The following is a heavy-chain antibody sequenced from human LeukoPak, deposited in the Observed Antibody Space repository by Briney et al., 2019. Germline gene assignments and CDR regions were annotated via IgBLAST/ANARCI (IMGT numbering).Heavy chain of an antibody. Sequence: SETLSLTCTVSGVSISSYYWSWIRQPAGKGLEWIGRIYTSGTTNYNPSLESRVTMSVDTSKNQFSLKLTSVTAADTAVYYCARDELGYCSGGPRPFYFDYWGQGALVTVSS. V-gene: IGHV4-4*07. CDR3: ARDELGYCSGGPRPFYFDY. CDR2: IYTSGTT. CDR1: GVSISSYY. D-gene: IGHD2-15*01. J-gene: IGHJ4*02.